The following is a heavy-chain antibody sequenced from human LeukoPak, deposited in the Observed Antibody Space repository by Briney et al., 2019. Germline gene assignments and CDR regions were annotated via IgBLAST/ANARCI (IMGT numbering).Heavy chain of an antibody. D-gene: IGHD3-3*01. V-gene: IGHV4-34*01. CDR1: GGSFSGYY. J-gene: IGHJ4*02. CDR2: INHSGST. Sequence: SETLSLTCAVYGGSFSGYYWSWIRNPPGKGLEWIGEINHSGSTNYNPSLKSRVTISVDTSKNQFSLKLSSVTAADTAVYCCARRRVTIFGVVIRPYFDYWGQGTLVTVSS. CDR3: ARRRVTIFGVVIRPYFDY.